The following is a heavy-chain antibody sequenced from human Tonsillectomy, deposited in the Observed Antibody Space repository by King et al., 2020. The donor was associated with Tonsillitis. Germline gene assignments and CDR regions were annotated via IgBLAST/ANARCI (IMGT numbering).Heavy chain of an antibody. D-gene: IGHD4-17*01. CDR1: DYTFTSYG. Sequence: VQLVQSGAEVKKPGASVEVSCKAFDYTFTSYGISWVRQAPGQGLEWMGWISVYNGNTNYAQKFQGRVTMTTDTSTSTAYMELRSLRSDDTAVYYCAREWRDYGDYDYYDGIDVWGPGTTVTVSS. J-gene: IGHJ6*02. V-gene: IGHV1-18*04. CDR2: ISVYNGNT. CDR3: AREWRDYGDYDYYDGIDV.